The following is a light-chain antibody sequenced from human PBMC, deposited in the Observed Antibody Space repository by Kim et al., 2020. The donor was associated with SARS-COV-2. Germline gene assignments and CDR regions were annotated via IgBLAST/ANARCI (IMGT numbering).Light chain of an antibody. J-gene: IGLJ3*02. V-gene: IGLV1-40*01. CDR1: GSNIGSAYV. Sequence: QSVLTQPPSVSAAPGQGVTISCSGTGSNIGSAYVVHWYHQLPGAAPKVVIYSNDKRPSGVPARFSGSQSGPSASLAITGLQPDDEGYYYCQSYDSSLRGAVFGGGTQLTVL. CDR3: QSYDSSLRGAV. CDR2: SND.